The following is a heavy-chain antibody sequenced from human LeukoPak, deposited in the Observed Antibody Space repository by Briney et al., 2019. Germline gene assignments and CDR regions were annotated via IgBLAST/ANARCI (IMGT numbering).Heavy chain of an antibody. V-gene: IGHV3-23*01. CDR3: AKSSLAHQGYYYGMDV. CDR2: ISASGSTT. J-gene: IGHJ6*02. Sequence: PGGSLRLSCAASRFIFSSYGMHWVRQAPGKGLEWVSGISASGSTTYYADSVKGRFTISRDSSKNTLYLQMNSLRAEDTAVYYCAKSSLAHQGYYYGMDVWGQGTTVTVSS. CDR1: RFIFSSYG.